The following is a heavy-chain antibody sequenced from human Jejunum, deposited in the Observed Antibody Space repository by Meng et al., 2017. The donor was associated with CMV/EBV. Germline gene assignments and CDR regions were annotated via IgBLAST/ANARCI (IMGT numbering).Heavy chain of an antibody. CDR3: VTSYSDWGSY. CDR2: IDPEGSVK. Sequence: CVTSAFIFNNYYMSWVRQAPGKGLEWVANIDPEGSVKYYVDSVRGRFTISRDNAKSSLYLQMNSLRAEDTALYYCVTSYSDWGSYWGQGTLVTVSS. CDR1: AFIFNNYY. V-gene: IGHV3-7*01. D-gene: IGHD7-27*01. J-gene: IGHJ4*02.